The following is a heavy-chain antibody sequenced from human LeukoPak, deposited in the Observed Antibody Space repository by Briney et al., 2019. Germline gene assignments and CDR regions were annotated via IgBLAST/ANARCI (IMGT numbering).Heavy chain of an antibody. D-gene: IGHD5-18*01. J-gene: IGHJ4*02. Sequence: PGGSLRLSCAASGFTFRSYSMNWVRQAPGKGLEWVSSISSSSSYIYYADSVKGRFTISRDNAKNSLYLQMNSLRAEDTAVYYCARHLRQLWSRFDYWGQGTLATVSS. V-gene: IGHV3-21*01. CDR2: ISSSSSYI. CDR1: GFTFRSYS. CDR3: ARHLRQLWSRFDY.